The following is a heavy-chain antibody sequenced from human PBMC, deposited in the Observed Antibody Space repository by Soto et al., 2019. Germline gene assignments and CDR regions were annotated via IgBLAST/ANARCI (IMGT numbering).Heavy chain of an antibody. J-gene: IGHJ5*02. CDR1: GFTFSSYA. CDR2: ISGSGGST. Sequence: GGSLRLSCAASGFTFSSYAMSWVRQAPGKGLEWVSAISGSGGSTYYADSVKGRFTISRDNSKNTLYLQMNSLRAEDTAVYYCAKFFQPTPMVRGAQVFDPWGQGTLVTVSS. CDR3: AKFFQPTPMVRGAQVFDP. D-gene: IGHD3-10*01. V-gene: IGHV3-23*01.